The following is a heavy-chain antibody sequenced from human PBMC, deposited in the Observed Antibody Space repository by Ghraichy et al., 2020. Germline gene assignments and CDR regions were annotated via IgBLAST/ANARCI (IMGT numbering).Heavy chain of an antibody. CDR3: TTDVAYYYDSSGYDY. V-gene: IGHV3-15*01. Sequence: GESLNISCAASGFTFSNAWMSWVRQAPGKGLEWVGRIKSKTDGGTTDYAAPVKGRFTISRDDSKNTLYLQMNSLKTEDTAVYYCTTDVAYYYDSSGYDYWGQGTLVTVSS. J-gene: IGHJ4*02. CDR1: GFTFSNAW. CDR2: IKSKTDGGTT. D-gene: IGHD3-22*01.